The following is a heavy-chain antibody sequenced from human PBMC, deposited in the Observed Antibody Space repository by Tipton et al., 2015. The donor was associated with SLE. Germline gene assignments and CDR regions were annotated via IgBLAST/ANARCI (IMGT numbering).Heavy chain of an antibody. D-gene: IGHD3-22*01. J-gene: IGHJ6*02. CDR2: IWYDGSNK. CDR3: AKGLITLGMDV. V-gene: IGHV3-33*06. Sequence: SLRLSCAASGFTFSSYGMHWVRQAPGKGLEWVAVIWYDGSNKYYADSVKGRFTISRDNSKNTLYLQMNSLRAEDTAVYYCAKGLITLGMDVWGQGTTVTVPS. CDR1: GFTFSSYG.